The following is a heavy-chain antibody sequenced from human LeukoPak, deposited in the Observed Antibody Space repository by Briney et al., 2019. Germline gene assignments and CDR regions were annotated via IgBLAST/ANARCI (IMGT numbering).Heavy chain of an antibody. D-gene: IGHD3-10*01. Sequence: GGSLRRSCAASGFTFSSYAMSWVRQAPGKGLEWVSAISGSGGSTYYADSVKGRFTISRDNSKNTLYLQMNSLRAEDTAVYYCAKGDYGSGSLPDAFDIWGQGTMVTVSS. CDR2: ISGSGGST. V-gene: IGHV3-23*01. J-gene: IGHJ3*02. CDR1: GFTFSSYA. CDR3: AKGDYGSGSLPDAFDI.